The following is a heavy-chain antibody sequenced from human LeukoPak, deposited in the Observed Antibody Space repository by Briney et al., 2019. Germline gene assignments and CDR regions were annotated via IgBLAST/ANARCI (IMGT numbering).Heavy chain of an antibody. J-gene: IGHJ6*03. D-gene: IGHD1-14*01. CDR3: AKQPYNYYYLDV. Sequence: PGGSLRLSCAISGLTSHDYAMTWVRQAPGKGLEWVSTIVGDSSKTYYAASVRGRFTISRDNSNYVLFLHMNSLRAEDTAIYYCAKQPYNYYYLDVWGEGTTVTISS. CDR2: IVGDSSKT. V-gene: IGHV3-23*01. CDR1: GLTSHDYA.